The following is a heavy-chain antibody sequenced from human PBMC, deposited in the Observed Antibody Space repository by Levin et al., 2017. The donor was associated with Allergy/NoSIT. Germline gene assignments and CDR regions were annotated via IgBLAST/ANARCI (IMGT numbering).Heavy chain of an antibody. D-gene: IGHD3-22*01. CDR2: INHSGST. J-gene: IGHJ4*02. CDR1: GGSFSGYY. V-gene: IGHV4-34*01. Sequence: SQTLSLTCAVYGGSFSGYYWSWIRQPPGKGLEWIGEINHSGSTNYNPSLKSRVTISVDTSKNQFSLKLSSVTAADTAVYYCARERYYDSSGQPRRNRFDYWGQGTLVTVSS. CDR3: ARERYYDSSGQPRRNRFDY.